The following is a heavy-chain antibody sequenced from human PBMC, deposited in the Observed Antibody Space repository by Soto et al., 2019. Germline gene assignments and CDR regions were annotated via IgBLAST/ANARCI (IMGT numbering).Heavy chain of an antibody. CDR1: GGSISSYY. J-gene: IGHJ4*02. Sequence: SETMSLTCTVSGGSISSYYWSWIRQPPGKGLEWIGYIYYSGSTNYNPSLKSRVTISVDTSKNQFSLKLSSVTAADTAVYYCARGEQDTAMANFDYWGQGTLVTVSS. CDR3: ARGEQDTAMANFDY. CDR2: IYYSGST. D-gene: IGHD5-18*01. V-gene: IGHV4-59*01.